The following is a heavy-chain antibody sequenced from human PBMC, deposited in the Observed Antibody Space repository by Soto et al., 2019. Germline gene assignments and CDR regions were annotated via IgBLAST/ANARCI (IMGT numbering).Heavy chain of an antibody. CDR2: ISWDGGST. J-gene: IGHJ4*02. V-gene: IGHV3-43*01. Sequence: PGGSLSLSCAASGFTFDDYTMHWVRQAPGKGLEWVSLISWDGGSTYYADSVKGRFTISRDNSKNSLYLQMNSLRTEDTALYYCAKDSREYQLLRGIDYWGQGTLVTVSS. CDR3: AKDSREYQLLRGIDY. CDR1: GFTFDDYT. D-gene: IGHD2-2*01.